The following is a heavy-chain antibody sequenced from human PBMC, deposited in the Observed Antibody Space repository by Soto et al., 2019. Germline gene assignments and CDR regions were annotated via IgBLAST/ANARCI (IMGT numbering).Heavy chain of an antibody. D-gene: IGHD5-12*01. J-gene: IGHJ5*02. V-gene: IGHV1-18*01. CDR2: ISAYNGNT. CDR1: GYTFTSYG. CDR3: ARDHGVATKRSWFDP. Sequence: ASVKVSCKASGYTFTSYGISWVRQAPGQGLEWMGWISAYNGNTNYAQKLQGRVTMTTDTSTSTAYMELRSLRSDDTAVYYCARDHGVATKRSWFDPWGQGTLVTVSS.